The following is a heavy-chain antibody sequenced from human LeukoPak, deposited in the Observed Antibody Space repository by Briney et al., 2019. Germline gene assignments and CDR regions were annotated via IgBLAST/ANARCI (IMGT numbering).Heavy chain of an antibody. V-gene: IGHV3-30-3*01. CDR1: GFTFSSYA. CDR3: ARARWGVRGSVVDY. Sequence: PGGSLRLSCAASGFTFSSYAMHWVRQAPGKGLEWVAVISYDGSNKYYADSVKGRFTISRDNSKNTLYLQMNSLRAEDTAVYYCARARWGVRGSVVDYWGQGTLVTVSS. J-gene: IGHJ4*02. CDR2: ISYDGSNK. D-gene: IGHD3-10*01.